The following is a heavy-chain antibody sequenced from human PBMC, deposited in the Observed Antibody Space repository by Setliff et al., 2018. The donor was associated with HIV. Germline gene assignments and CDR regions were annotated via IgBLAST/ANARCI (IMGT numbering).Heavy chain of an antibody. Sequence: SETLSLTCTVSGGSISSGTYYWSWIRQPPGKGLEWIGSISHSGSTYYNPSLKSRVTISVDTSKNQFSLKLSSVTAADTAVYYCARHEITRVRGVTIKAGYSFDYWGKGTRVTVSS. J-gene: IGHJ4*02. CDR1: GGSISSGTYY. CDR2: ISHSGST. V-gene: IGHV4-39*01. CDR3: ARHEITRVRGVTIKAGYSFDY. D-gene: IGHD3-10*01.